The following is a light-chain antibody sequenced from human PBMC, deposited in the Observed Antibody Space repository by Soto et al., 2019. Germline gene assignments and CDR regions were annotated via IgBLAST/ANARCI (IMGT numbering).Light chain of an antibody. CDR3: QQRDNWPLT. Sequence: EIVLTQSPATLSLSPGERATLSCRANQSLRGHLAWYQQKPGQAPRLLIYEGFNRATGIPARFSGSGSGTDFILTISSLEPEDFSVYYCQQRDNWPLTFGGGTKVEV. CDR1: QSLRGH. CDR2: EGF. J-gene: IGKJ4*01. V-gene: IGKV3-11*01.